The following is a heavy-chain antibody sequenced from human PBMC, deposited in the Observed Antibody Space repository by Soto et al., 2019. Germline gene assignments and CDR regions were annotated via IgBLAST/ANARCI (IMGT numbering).Heavy chain of an antibody. Sequence: XSVKVSCKASGYTFTGYYMGWVRQAPGQGLEWMGWINPNSGGTNYAQKFQGRVTMTRDTSISTAYMELSRLRSDDTAVYYCARGKYCSGGSCYGGNYYGMDVWGRGTTVTVSS. V-gene: IGHV1-2*02. D-gene: IGHD2-15*01. CDR2: INPNSGGT. CDR3: ARGKYCSGGSCYGGNYYGMDV. CDR1: GYTFTGYY. J-gene: IGHJ6*02.